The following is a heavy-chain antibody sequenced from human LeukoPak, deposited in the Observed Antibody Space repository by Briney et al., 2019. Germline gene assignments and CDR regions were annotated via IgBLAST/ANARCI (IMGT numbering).Heavy chain of an antibody. CDR1: GGSISSGGYY. D-gene: IGHD3-22*01. Sequence: PSETLSLTCTVSGGSISSGGYYWSWIRQHPGKGLEWIGYIYYSGSTYYNPSLKSRVTISVDTSKNQFSLKLSSVTAADTAVYYCASGGETYYYDSSGYTFDYWGQGTLVTVSS. V-gene: IGHV4-31*03. CDR3: ASGGETYYYDSSGYTFDY. CDR2: IYYSGST. J-gene: IGHJ4*02.